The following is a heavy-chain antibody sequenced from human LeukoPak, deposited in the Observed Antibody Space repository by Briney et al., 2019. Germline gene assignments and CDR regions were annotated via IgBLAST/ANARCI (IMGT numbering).Heavy chain of an antibody. CDR2: IYTSGST. CDR3: ARGRYDFWSGYSPSGWFDP. V-gene: IGHV4-4*07. J-gene: IGHJ5*02. CDR1: GGSISSYY. Sequence: TSETLSLTCTVSGGSISSYYWSWIRQPAGKGLEWTGRIYTSGSTNYNPSLKSRVTISVDTSKNQFSLKLSSVTAADTAVYYCARGRYDFWSGYSPSGWFDPWGQGTLVTVSS. D-gene: IGHD3-3*01.